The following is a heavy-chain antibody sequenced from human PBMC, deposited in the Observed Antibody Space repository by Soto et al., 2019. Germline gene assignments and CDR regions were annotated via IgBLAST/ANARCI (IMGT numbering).Heavy chain of an antibody. CDR3: ARWSSVTWSFDH. D-gene: IGHD6-25*01. Sequence: QVQLQESGPGLVIPSQTLSLTCAVSGASINSDGYYWSWIRQPPGTGREWIGSIYYSGTTYYNSSLKSRAAISVETSQNLFSLKLDSATAADTALYYCARWSSVTWSFDHWGQGTLVAVSS. CDR1: GASINSDGYY. J-gene: IGHJ4*02. CDR2: IYYSGTT. V-gene: IGHV4-31*11.